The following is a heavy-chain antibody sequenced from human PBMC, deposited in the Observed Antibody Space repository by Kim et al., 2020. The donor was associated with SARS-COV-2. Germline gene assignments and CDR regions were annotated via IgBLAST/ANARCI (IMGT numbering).Heavy chain of an antibody. J-gene: IGHJ6*03. Sequence: SVKVSCKASGGIFSNHAISWVRQAPRQGLEWMGRITPILGRANYAQRFQGRVTITADRFTSTAYMEMSGLRSEDTAVYYCAREGVTVDYYYYYMDVWGK. CDR2: ITPILGRA. D-gene: IGHD3-10*01. CDR1: GGIFSNHA. CDR3: AREGVTVDYYYYYMDV. V-gene: IGHV1-69*04.